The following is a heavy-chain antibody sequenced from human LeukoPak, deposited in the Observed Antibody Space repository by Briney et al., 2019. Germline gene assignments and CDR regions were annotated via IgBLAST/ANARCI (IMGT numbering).Heavy chain of an antibody. CDR1: GFLFRRCA. CDR2: VSGSGGNT. CDR3: AKTNWNYLGGDY. Sequence: GGSLSLLCAAWGFLFRRCAMRGARGARGRGGEGVSGVSGSGGNTYYADSVKGRFTISRDNSKNTLYLQMNSLRAEDTAVYYCAKTNWNYLGGDYWGQGTLVTVSS. J-gene: IGHJ4*02. D-gene: IGHD1-7*01. V-gene: IGHV3-23*01.